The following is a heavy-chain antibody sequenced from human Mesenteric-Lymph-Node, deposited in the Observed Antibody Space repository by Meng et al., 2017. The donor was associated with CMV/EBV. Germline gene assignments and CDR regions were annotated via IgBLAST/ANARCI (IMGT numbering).Heavy chain of an antibody. V-gene: IGHV1-46*01. CDR2: INPTGGSK. CDR1: GYTFTTHY. CDR3: AAGPSWTGGYFDY. D-gene: IGHD3/OR15-3a*01. Sequence: NASGYTFTTHYIHWVRQAPGQGLEWMGIINPTGGSKTYAQKFRGRVTMTSDTSTSTVFMELSSLRSEDTAVYYCAAGPSWTGGYFDYWGQGTLVTVSS. J-gene: IGHJ4*02.